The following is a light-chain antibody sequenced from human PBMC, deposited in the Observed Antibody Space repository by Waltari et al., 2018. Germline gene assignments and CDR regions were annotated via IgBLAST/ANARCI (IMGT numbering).Light chain of an antibody. Sequence: EVVMTQSPATLSVSPGESATLSCRASQSVSRFLAWYQQKPGQAPRLLIYGASTRATGIPARFSDSGSGTEFTLTISSLQSEDFAVYFCQQYNDWPPLTFGGGTKLEIK. J-gene: IGKJ4*01. CDR3: QQYNDWPPLT. CDR1: QSVSRF. CDR2: GAS. V-gene: IGKV3-15*01.